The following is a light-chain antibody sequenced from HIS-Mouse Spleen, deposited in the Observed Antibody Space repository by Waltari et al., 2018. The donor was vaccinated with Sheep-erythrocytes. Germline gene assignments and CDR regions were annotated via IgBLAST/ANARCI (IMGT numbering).Light chain of an antibody. V-gene: IGLV2-23*01. CDR3: CSYAGSSTPWV. CDR2: EGS. CDR1: SSDVGSYNL. J-gene: IGLJ3*02. Sequence: QSALTQPASVSGSPGQSITISCTGTSSDVGSYNLVSWYQQHPGKAPKLMIYEGSKRPSGVSHRFSGSKSGNTASLTISGLQAEDEADYYCCSYAGSSTPWVFGGGTKLTFL.